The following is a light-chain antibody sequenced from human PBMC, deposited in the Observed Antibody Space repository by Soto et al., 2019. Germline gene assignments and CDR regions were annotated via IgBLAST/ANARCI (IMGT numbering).Light chain of an antibody. CDR2: GAS. Sequence: EIVLTQSPGTLSLSPGERATLSCRASQSVSSSYLAWYQQKPGQAPRLLIYGASSRATGIPDRFSGSGSGTDFTLTSSRLEPEEFAVYYCHQYDSSPLTFGGGTKVEIK. CDR3: HQYDSSPLT. J-gene: IGKJ4*01. CDR1: QSVSSSY. V-gene: IGKV3-20*01.